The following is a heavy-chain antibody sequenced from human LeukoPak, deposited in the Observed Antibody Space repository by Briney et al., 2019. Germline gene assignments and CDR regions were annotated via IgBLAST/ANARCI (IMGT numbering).Heavy chain of an antibody. V-gene: IGHV1-69*05. CDR3: ARERPPGDSSNWFLEGYFDI. Sequence: VASVKVSCKASGGTFSSYAITWVRQAPGQGLEWMGRIIPIFGTANYAQKFQGRVTITTDESTSTAYMELSTLRSDDTAVYYCARERPPGDSSNWFLEGYFDIWGQGTLVTLSS. CDR1: GGTFSSYA. J-gene: IGHJ4*02. D-gene: IGHD6-13*01. CDR2: IIPIFGTA.